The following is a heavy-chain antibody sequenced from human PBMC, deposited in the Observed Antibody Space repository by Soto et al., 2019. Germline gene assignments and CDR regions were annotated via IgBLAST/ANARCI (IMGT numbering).Heavy chain of an antibody. Sequence: GGSLRLSCAASGFTFSSYAMSWVRQAPGKGLEWVSAISGSGGSTYYADSVKGRFTISRDNSKNTLYLQMNSLRAEDTAVYYWAKDLPLYSSGWYEYYFDYWGQGTLVTVSS. CDR2: ISGSGGST. CDR1: GFTFSSYA. CDR3: AKDLPLYSSGWYEYYFDY. J-gene: IGHJ4*02. D-gene: IGHD6-19*01. V-gene: IGHV3-23*01.